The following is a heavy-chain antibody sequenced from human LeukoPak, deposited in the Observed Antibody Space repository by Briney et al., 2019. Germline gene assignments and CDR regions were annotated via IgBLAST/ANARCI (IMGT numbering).Heavy chain of an antibody. D-gene: IGHD3-10*01. CDR3: ARDLGAYGSGSYCGF. CDR2: IYYTGST. Sequence: SETLSLTCTVSGGGIRSYYWTWIRQPPGKGLEWIGHIYYTGSTNYNPSLKGRVSISLDTSKNQFSLKLSCVTAADTAVYFCARDLGAYGSGSYCGFWGQGSLVAVSS. CDR1: GGGIRSYY. V-gene: IGHV4-59*01. J-gene: IGHJ4*02.